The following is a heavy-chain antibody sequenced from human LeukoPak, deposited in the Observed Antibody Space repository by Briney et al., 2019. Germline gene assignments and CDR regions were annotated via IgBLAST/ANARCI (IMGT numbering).Heavy chain of an antibody. D-gene: IGHD3-10*01. CDR1: GGSLSGHF. CDR3: AKGPQTGWFDT. J-gene: IGHJ5*02. CDR2: INHSGTT. Sequence: SETLSPTCAVYGGSLSGHFCSWIRQSPGKGLEWIGEINHSGTTNYNPSLKSRVTLSVDTSKNQFSLRLNSVTAADTAVYYCAKGPQTGWFDTWGQGALVTVSS. V-gene: IGHV4-34*01.